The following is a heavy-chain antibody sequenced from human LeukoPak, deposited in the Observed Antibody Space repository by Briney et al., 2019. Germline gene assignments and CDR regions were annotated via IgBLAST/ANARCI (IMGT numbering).Heavy chain of an antibody. CDR3: ARAPMIVEDAFDI. V-gene: IGHV1-46*01. Sequence: ASVKVSCKASGYTFTSHYMHWVRQAPGQGLEWMGIINPSGGSTSYAQKFQGRVTMTRDTSTSTVYMELSSLRSEDTAVYYCARAPMIVEDAFDIWGQGTMVTVSS. CDR2: INPSGGST. J-gene: IGHJ3*02. CDR1: GYTFTSHY. D-gene: IGHD3-22*01.